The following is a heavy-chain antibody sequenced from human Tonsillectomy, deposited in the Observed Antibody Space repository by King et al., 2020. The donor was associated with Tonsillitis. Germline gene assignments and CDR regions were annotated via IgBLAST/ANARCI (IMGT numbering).Heavy chain of an antibody. CDR3: ARVISMVRGVIYDDY. CDR2: INHSGST. Sequence: VQLQQWGAGLLKPSETLSPTCAVYGGSFSDYYWSWIRQPPGKGLEWIGEINHSGSTNYNPSLKSRVTISVDTSKNQFSLKLSSVTAADTAVYYCARVISMVRGVIYDDYWGQGTLVTVSS. D-gene: IGHD3-10*01. V-gene: IGHV4-34*01. CDR1: GGSFSDYY. J-gene: IGHJ4*02.